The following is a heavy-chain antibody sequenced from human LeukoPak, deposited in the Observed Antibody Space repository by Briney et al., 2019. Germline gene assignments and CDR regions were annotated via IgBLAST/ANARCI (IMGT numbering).Heavy chain of an antibody. CDR3: ARDGPNAFDI. CDR2: ISSSSSYI. Sequence: GGSLRLSCAASGFTFSSYSMNWVRQAPGKGLEWVSSISSSSSYIYYADSVKGRFTISRDNAKNSLYLQMNSLRAEDTAVYYCARDGPNAFDIWGQGTWSPSLQ. CDR1: GFTFSSYS. J-gene: IGHJ3*02. V-gene: IGHV3-21*01.